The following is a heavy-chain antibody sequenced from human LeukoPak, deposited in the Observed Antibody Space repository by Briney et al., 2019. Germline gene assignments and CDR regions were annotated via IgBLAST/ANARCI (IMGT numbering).Heavy chain of an antibody. CDR3: AKFSVIPSPFGP. V-gene: IGHV3-23*01. D-gene: IGHD3-22*01. Sequence: GGSLRLSCAASGFTFSSYAMHWVRQAPGKGLEYVSAISGSGGSTYYADSVKGRFTISRDNSKNTLYLQMNSLRAEDTAVYYCAKFSVIPSPFGPWGQGTLVTVSS. J-gene: IGHJ5*02. CDR2: ISGSGGST. CDR1: GFTFSSYA.